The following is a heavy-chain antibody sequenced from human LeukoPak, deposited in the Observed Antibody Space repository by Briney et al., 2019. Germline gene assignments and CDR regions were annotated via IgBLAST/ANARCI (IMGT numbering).Heavy chain of an antibody. V-gene: IGHV3-33*01. CDR3: AREGGSGSYYNIYYFDY. CDR2: IWCDGSNK. J-gene: IGHJ4*02. D-gene: IGHD3-10*01. Sequence: PGGSLRLSCAASGFTFSSYGMHWVRQAPGKGLEWVAVIWCDGSNKYYADSVKGRFTISRDNSKNTLYLQMNSLRAEDTAVYYCAREGGSGSYYNIYYFDYWGQGTLVTVSS. CDR1: GFTFSSYG.